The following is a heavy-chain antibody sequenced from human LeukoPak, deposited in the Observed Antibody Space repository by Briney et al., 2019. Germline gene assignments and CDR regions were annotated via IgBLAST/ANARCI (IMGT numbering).Heavy chain of an antibody. CDR1: GVSISSSSYY. Sequence: PSETLSLTCTVSGVSISSSSYYWAWIRQPPGKGLEWIVSIYYFETTNYNPSLKSRVTVSMDMSKNQFSLKLSAVAAADTAVYYCARGYHDSGRYHQFDYWGQGTLVTVSS. CDR3: ARGYHDSGRYHQFDY. V-gene: IGHV4-39*07. D-gene: IGHD3-22*01. J-gene: IGHJ4*02. CDR2: IYYFETT.